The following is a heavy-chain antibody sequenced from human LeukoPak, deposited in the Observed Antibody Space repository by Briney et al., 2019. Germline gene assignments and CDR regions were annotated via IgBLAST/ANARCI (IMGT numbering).Heavy chain of an antibody. Sequence: PSQTLSLTCTVSGGSISSGDYYWSWIRQPPGKGLEWIGYIYYSGSTYYNPSLKSRVTISVDTSKNQFSLKLSSVTAADTAVYYCARERDYDFWSGYPTDYYYYMDVWGKGTTVTVSS. V-gene: IGHV4-30-4*08. CDR1: GGSISSGDYY. CDR2: IYYSGST. CDR3: ARERDYDFWSGYPTDYYYYMDV. D-gene: IGHD3-3*01. J-gene: IGHJ6*03.